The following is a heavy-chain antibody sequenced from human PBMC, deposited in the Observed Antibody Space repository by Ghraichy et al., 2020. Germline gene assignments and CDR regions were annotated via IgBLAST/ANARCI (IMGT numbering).Heavy chain of an antibody. J-gene: IGHJ6*02. V-gene: IGHV4-59*01. CDR2: IYYSGST. CDR3: ARGPTVYRSYYGMDV. CDR1: GGSISSYY. D-gene: IGHD5/OR15-5a*01. Sequence: ESLNISCTVSGGSISSYYWSWIRQPPGKGLEWIGYIYYSGSTNSNPSLKSRVTISVDTSKKQFSLKLNSVTAADTAVYYCARGPTVYRSYYGMDVWGQGTTVTVSS.